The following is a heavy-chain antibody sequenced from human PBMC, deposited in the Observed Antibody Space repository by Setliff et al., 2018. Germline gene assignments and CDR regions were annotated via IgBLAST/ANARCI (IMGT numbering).Heavy chain of an antibody. CDR3: VRRVGSVGIQLPDY. CDR1: GYIFTGYY. J-gene: IGHJ4*02. V-gene: IGHV1-2*06. CDR2: INPNSGGT. D-gene: IGHD5-18*01. Sequence: GASVKVSCKASGYIFTGYYMHWVRQAPGQGLEWMGRINPNSGGTNYAQKFQGRVTMTRDTSVSTAYMELSRLRSDDTAVYYCVRRVGSVGIQLPDYWGQGTLVTVSS.